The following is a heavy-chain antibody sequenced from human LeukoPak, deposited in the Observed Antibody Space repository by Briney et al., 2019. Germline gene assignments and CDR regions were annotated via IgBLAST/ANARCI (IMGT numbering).Heavy chain of an antibody. J-gene: IGHJ4*02. D-gene: IGHD2-15*01. V-gene: IGHV4-59*08. CDR3: ARGIRAAAFDY. CDR1: GGSISSYY. CDR2: IYYSGST. Sequence: PSETLSLTCTVSGGSISSYYWSWIRQPPGKGLEWIGYIYYSGSTNYNPSLKSRVTISVDTSKNQFSLKLSSVTAADTAVYYCARGIRAAAFDYWGQGTLVTASS.